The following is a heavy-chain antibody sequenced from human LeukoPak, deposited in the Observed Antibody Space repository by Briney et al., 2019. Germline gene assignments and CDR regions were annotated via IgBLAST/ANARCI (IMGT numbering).Heavy chain of an antibody. CDR3: ARGGYSYYFDY. V-gene: IGHV4-4*02. Sequence: SETLSLTCTVSGDSINSLDLWSWVRQPPGKGLEWIGYIYHSGSTYYNPSLKSRVTISVDRSKNQFSLKLSSVTAADTAVYYCARGGYSYYFDYWGQGTLVTVSS. CDR2: IYHSGST. J-gene: IGHJ4*02. CDR1: GDSINSLDL. D-gene: IGHD3-22*01.